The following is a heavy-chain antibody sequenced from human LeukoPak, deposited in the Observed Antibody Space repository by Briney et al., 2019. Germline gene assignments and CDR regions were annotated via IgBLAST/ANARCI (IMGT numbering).Heavy chain of an antibody. V-gene: IGHV4-39*02. CDR1: GGSISSSSYY. Sequence: SETLSLTCTVSGGSISSSSYYWGWIRQPPGKGLEWIGSIYYSGSTYYNPSLKSRVTISVDTSKNQFSLKLSSVTAADTAVYYCAGEIAVARIAYYYYYMDVWGKGTTVTISS. CDR3: AGEIAVARIAYYYYYMDV. J-gene: IGHJ6*03. D-gene: IGHD6-19*01. CDR2: IYYSGST.